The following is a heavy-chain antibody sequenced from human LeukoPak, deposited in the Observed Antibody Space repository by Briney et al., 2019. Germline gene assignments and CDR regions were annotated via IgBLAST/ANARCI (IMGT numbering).Heavy chain of an antibody. Sequence: ASVKVSCKASGYTFTGYYMHWVRQAPGQGLEWMGWINPNSGDTNYAQKFQGRATMTRDTSISTAYMELSRLTSDDTAVYYCARERGSGYRLLYWGQGTLVTVSS. V-gene: IGHV1-2*02. J-gene: IGHJ4*02. D-gene: IGHD5-12*01. CDR1: GYTFTGYY. CDR3: ARERGSGYRLLY. CDR2: INPNSGDT.